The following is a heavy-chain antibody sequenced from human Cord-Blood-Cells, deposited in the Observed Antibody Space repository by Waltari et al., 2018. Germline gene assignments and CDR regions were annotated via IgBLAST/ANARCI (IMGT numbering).Heavy chain of an antibody. CDR2: INAGNGNT. Sequence: QVQLVQSGAEVKKPGASVKVSCKASGYTFTSYAMHWLRQAPGQRLEWMGWINAGNGNTKYSQKFQGRVTITRDTSASTAYMELSSLRSEDTAVYYCARDSAGATIDYWGQGTLVTVSS. V-gene: IGHV1-3*01. CDR3: ARDSAGATIDY. J-gene: IGHJ4*02. D-gene: IGHD5-12*01. CDR1: GYTFTSYA.